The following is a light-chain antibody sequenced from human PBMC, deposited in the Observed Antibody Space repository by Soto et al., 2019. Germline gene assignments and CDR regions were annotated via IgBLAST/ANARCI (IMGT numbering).Light chain of an antibody. Sequence: AIRMTQSPSSLSASTGDRVTITCRASQGISSFLAWYQQKPGKAPKLLIYAASTLQSGVPSRFSGSGSGTDCTLTSSCLQSEDFATYYCQQYYSYPFTFGPGTKVDIK. J-gene: IGKJ3*01. CDR3: QQYYSYPFT. CDR1: QGISSF. V-gene: IGKV1-8*01. CDR2: AAS.